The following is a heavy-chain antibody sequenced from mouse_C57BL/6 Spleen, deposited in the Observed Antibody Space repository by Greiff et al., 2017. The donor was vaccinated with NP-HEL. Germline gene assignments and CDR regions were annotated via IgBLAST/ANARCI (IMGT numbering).Heavy chain of an antibody. Sequence: QVQLKESGAELVKPGASVKISCKASGYAFSSYWMNWVKQRPGKGLEWIGQIYPGDGDTNYNGKFKGKATLTADKSSSTAYMQLSSLTSEDSAVYFCARGGDIYGYDFDYWGQGTTLTVSS. CDR1: GYAFSSYW. CDR2: IYPGDGDT. D-gene: IGHD2-2*01. J-gene: IGHJ2*01. CDR3: ARGGDIYGYDFDY. V-gene: IGHV1-80*01.